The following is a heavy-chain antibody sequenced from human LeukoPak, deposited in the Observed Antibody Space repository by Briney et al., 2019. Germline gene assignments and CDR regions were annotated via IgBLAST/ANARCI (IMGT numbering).Heavy chain of an antibody. J-gene: IGHJ4*02. CDR2: INPNSGVT. V-gene: IGHV1-2*02. CDR3: ARDFHLDY. Sequence: ASVRVSCNAFGYTYTGYYMHWVRQAPGHGLEWMGWINPNSGVTNYAQKFQGRVTMTRDTSISTAYMELSRLRSYDTAVYYCARDFHLDYWGQGTLVTVSS. CDR1: GYTYTGYY.